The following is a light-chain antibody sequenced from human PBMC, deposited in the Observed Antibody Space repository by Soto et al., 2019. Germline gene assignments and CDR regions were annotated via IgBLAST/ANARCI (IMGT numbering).Light chain of an antibody. CDR2: DDR. V-gene: IGLV3-21*02. CDR1: DIGSKS. J-gene: IGLJ3*02. CDR3: RVWDSSSAHWV. Sequence: SYVVTQPPSVSVAPGQTARVTCGGNDIGSKSVHWHQQKPGQAPVLVVYDDRDRPSGIPERFSGSNSGNTATLTIRRVEAGDEADYYCRVWDSSSAHWVFCGGTKLTVL.